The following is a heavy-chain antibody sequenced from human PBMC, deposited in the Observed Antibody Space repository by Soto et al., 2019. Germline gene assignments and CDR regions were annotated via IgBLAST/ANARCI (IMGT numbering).Heavy chain of an antibody. CDR1: VYSFPNYW. CDR3: ARQGGTGWQRYYGMDV. Sequence: GESLKISCKASVYSFPNYWIAWVRQMPGKGLEWMGIIYPDDSDTRYSPSFQGQVTISADKSITTAYLQWSSLKASDTAIYYCARQGGTGWQRYYGMDVWGQGTTVTVSS. CDR2: IYPDDSDT. D-gene: IGHD6-19*01. V-gene: IGHV5-51*01. J-gene: IGHJ6*02.